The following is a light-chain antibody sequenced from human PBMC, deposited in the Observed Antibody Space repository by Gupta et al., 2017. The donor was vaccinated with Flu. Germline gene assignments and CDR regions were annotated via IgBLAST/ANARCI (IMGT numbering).Light chain of an antibody. CDR3: QHEGSSPKT. J-gene: IGKJ2*01. V-gene: IGKV3-20*01. CDR2: DAS. CDR1: QSVNGNY. Sequence: EIVLTQSPVTLSLSPGERSILSCRASQSVNGNYLAWFQQTPGQAPRLLINDASSRATGIPDRFSGGGSGTEFTLTISRREPEDFAVYYCQHEGSSPKTFGQGTKLEIK.